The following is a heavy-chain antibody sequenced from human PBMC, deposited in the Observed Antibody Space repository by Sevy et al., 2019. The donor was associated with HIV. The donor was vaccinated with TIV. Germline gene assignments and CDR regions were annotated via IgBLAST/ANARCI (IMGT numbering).Heavy chain of an antibody. CDR3: ARGRVGDSSSWYGAFDV. D-gene: IGHD6-13*01. V-gene: IGHV4-30-2*01. CDR1: GGSINSGGYS. CDR2: IFQGGAT. Sequence: SETLSLTCAVSGGSINSGGYSWSWIRQPPGKGLEWIGYIFQGGATYYIPSLQSRVSISVDMSKNQFSLNLRSVTAADTAVYYCARGRVGDSSSWYGAFDVSGQGTMVTVSS. J-gene: IGHJ3*01.